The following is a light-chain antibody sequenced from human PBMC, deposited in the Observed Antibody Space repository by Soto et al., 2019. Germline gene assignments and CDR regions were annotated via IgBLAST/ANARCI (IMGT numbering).Light chain of an antibody. Sequence: DIQMTQSPSTLSASVGDRVTITCRASQSISSYLAWYQQKPGKAPKLLIYKAFSLESGVPSRFSGSGSGTEFTLTISSLQPDDFATYYCQQYISYLYTFGQGTKLEMK. J-gene: IGKJ2*01. CDR3: QQYISYLYT. CDR1: QSISSY. CDR2: KAF. V-gene: IGKV1-5*03.